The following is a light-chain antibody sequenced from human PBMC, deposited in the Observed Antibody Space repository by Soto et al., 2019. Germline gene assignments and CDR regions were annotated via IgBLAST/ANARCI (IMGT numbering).Light chain of an antibody. V-gene: IGLV2-8*01. CDR3: NSYAGSNNWI. CDR2: DVT. CDR1: SSDIGAYNY. J-gene: IGLJ2*01. Sequence: QSVLTQPPSASGSPGQSVTISCTGTSSDIGAYNYVSWYQQHPGKAPKLLIFDVTKRPSGVPDRFSGSKSGNTAALTVSGLQAEDEADYYCNSYAGSNNWIFGGGTQLTVL.